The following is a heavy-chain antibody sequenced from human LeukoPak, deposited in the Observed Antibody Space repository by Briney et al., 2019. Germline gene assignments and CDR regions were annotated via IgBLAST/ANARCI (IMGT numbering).Heavy chain of an antibody. CDR3: ASSIAVAGTNPGGY. CDR1: GFTFSSYS. V-gene: IGHV3-21*01. J-gene: IGHJ4*02. Sequence: GGSLRLSCAASGFTFSSYSMNWVRQAPGKGLEWVSSISSSSSYIYYADSVKGRFTISRDNAKNSLYLQMNSLRAEDTAVYYCASSIAVAGTNPGGYWGQGTLVTVSS. D-gene: IGHD6-19*01. CDR2: ISSSSSYI.